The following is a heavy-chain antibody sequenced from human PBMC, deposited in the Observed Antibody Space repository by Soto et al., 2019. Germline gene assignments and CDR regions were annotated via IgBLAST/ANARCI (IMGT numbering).Heavy chain of an antibody. J-gene: IGHJ5*02. CDR1: GAALNSGNYY. Sequence: SETPSLTCSVSGAALNSGNYYWSWIRQVPGKGLEWIGHIYVTGAVDYNPSLRDRITISQDTSERQFSLNLRLVTAADTALYYCARLRIATNNYKWFDPWGQGTLVTVSS. D-gene: IGHD2-21*01. CDR2: IYVTGAV. CDR3: ARLRIATNNYKWFDP. V-gene: IGHV4-31*03.